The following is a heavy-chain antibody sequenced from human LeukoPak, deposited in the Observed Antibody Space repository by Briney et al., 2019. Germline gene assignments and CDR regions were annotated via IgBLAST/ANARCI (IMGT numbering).Heavy chain of an antibody. D-gene: IGHD4-11*01. Sequence: PGGSLRLSCAASGFTFSSYWMHWVRQAPGKGLVWVSRINSDGSSTSYADSVKGRFTISRDNAKNTLYLQMNSLRAEDTAVYYCARVRVSNPYYYYGMDVWGQGTTVTVSS. CDR2: INSDGSST. CDR3: ARVRVSNPYYYYGMDV. CDR1: GFTFSSYW. J-gene: IGHJ6*02. V-gene: IGHV3-74*01.